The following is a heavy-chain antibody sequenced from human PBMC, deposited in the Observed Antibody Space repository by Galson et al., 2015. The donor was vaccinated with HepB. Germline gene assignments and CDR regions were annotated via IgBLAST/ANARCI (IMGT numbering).Heavy chain of an antibody. CDR1: GYTFTSYG. J-gene: IGHJ3*01. V-gene: IGHV1-18*01. D-gene: IGHD6-19*01. CDR3: ARDRIRESIAVAGV. CDR2: ISAYNGNT. Sequence: SVKVSCKASGYTFTSYGISWVRQAPGQGLEWMGWISAYNGNTNYAQKLQGRVTMTTDTSTSTAYMELRSLRSDDTAVYYCARDRIRESIAVAGVWGQGTMVTVSS.